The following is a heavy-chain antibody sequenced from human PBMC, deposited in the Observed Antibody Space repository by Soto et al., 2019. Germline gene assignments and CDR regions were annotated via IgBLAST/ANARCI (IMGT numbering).Heavy chain of an antibody. D-gene: IGHD3-3*01. Sequence: GGSLRLSCAASGFTVSSNYMSWVRQAPGKGLEWVSVIYSGGSTYYADSVKGRFTISRHNSKNTLYLQMNSLRAEDTAVYYCATDRPATRQVTAVTKQDHYYYYMDVCGKVTTVTVS. CDR2: IYSGGST. CDR1: GFTVSSNY. J-gene: IGHJ6*03. V-gene: IGHV3-53*04. CDR3: ATDRPATRQVTAVTKQDHYYYYMDV.